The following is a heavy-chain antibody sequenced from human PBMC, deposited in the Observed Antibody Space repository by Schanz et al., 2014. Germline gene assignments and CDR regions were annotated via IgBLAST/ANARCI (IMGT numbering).Heavy chain of an antibody. J-gene: IGHJ3*02. CDR1: GFTFSSYG. V-gene: IGHV3-30*02. CDR3: ARLATSKSRLGDAVDI. Sequence: QVQLVESGGGVVQPGGSLRLSCAASGFTFSSYGMHWVRQAPGKGLEWVAFIRYDGSNKYYADSVQGRFTLSKDFSKDTLYLQLTSLRPEDTAVYYCARLATSKSRLGDAVDIWGQGTMVTVSS. D-gene: IGHD6-6*01. CDR2: IRYDGSNK.